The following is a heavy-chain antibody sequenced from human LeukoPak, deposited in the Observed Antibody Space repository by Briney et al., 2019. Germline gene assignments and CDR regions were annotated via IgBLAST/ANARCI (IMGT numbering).Heavy chain of an antibody. Sequence: PGGSLRLSCAASGFSFRSYPMHWVRQAPGKGLEWVAGISNDGNDKHNADSVKGRFTISRDNPKNTLYLQMNSLRAEDTAMYYCARDLTIAAANYYFDNWGQGTLVTVSS. CDR1: GFSFRSYP. CDR2: ISNDGNDK. D-gene: IGHD6-13*01. V-gene: IGHV3-30-3*01. CDR3: ARDLTIAAANYYFDN. J-gene: IGHJ4*02.